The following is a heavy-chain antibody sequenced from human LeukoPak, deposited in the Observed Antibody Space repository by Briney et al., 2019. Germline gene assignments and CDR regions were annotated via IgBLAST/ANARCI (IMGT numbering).Heavy chain of an antibody. CDR1: GFTFSSYG. Sequence: GGSLRLSCAASGFTFSSYGMHWVRQAPGKGLEWVAVISYDGSNKYYADSVKGRFTPSRDNSKNTLYLQMNNLRAEDTAVYYCAKERPDGGYGYCTTTSCQSPGVWGKGTTVTVSS. D-gene: IGHD2-2*03. CDR3: AKERPDGGYGYCTTTSCQSPGV. CDR2: ISYDGSNK. V-gene: IGHV3-30*18. J-gene: IGHJ6*04.